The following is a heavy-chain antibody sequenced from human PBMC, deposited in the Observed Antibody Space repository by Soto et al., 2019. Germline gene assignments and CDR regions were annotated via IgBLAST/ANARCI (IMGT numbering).Heavy chain of an antibody. Sequence: GESLKISCKGSGYSFTSYWIGWVRQMPGKGLEWMGIIYPGDSDTRYSPSIQGQVTISAAKSISTAYLQWSSPKASDTAMYYCARHGGYYDFWSGYDENYYYYYMAVWGKGTTVTVSS. V-gene: IGHV5-51*01. CDR1: GYSFTSYW. J-gene: IGHJ6*03. D-gene: IGHD3-3*01. CDR2: IYPGDSDT. CDR3: ARHGGYYDFWSGYDENYYYYYMAV.